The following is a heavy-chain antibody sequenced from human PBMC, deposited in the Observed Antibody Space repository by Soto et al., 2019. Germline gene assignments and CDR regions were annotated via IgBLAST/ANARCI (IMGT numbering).Heavy chain of an antibody. V-gene: IGHV3-48*01. CDR1: GFSFSTSH. D-gene: IGHD2-21*02. Sequence: EMHLVESGGGLVQPGGSLRLSCAASGFSFSTSHMNWVRQTPGKGLEWISYISRSGDFIEYADSVKGRFTSSRDNAKNTLYLQMNSLSVADTAMFYCARGAWEVTAFLGGLGTLVTVSS. J-gene: IGHJ4*02. CDR3: ARGAWEVTAFL. CDR2: ISRSGDFI.